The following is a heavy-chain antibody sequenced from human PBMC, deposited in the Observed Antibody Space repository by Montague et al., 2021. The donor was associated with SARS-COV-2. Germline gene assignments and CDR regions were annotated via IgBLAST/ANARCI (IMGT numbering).Heavy chain of an antibody. CDR1: GGSFSTYS. D-gene: IGHD2-2*02. Sequence: SETLSLTCAVHGGSFSTYSWNWIRQPPGKGLEWIGEIHHGGSTNYYPSLKSRVTITADTSKNQLPLKLTSAAAADTAVYYCARLGDGVVPSPILGVGPYYSYYYKDVWGKGTTVTVSS. V-gene: IGHV4-34*01. CDR2: IHHGGST. CDR3: ARLGDGVVPSPILGVGPYYSYYYKDV. J-gene: IGHJ6*03.